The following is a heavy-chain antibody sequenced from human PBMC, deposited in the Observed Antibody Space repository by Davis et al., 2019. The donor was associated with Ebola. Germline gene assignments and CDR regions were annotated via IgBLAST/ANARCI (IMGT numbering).Heavy chain of an antibody. V-gene: IGHV1-8*02. CDR1: GDTLTSYA. CDR2: IIPVFRTA. CDR3: ARGTPYYGMDV. Sequence: ASVKVSCKAVGDTLTSYAMTWVRQAPGQGLEWMGGIIPVFRTARYAQKFQGRVTMTRNTSIRTAYMELSSLRSEDTAVYYCARGTPYYGMDVWGKGTTVTVSS. J-gene: IGHJ6*04.